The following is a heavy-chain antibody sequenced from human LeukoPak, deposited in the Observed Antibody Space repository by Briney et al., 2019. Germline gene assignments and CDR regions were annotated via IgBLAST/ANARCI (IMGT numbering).Heavy chain of an antibody. Sequence: PGGSLRLSCAASGFTFSSYYMHWVRQAPGKGLEWVAVIWYDGSNKYYADSVKGRFTISRDNSKNTLYLQMNSLRAEDTAVYYCARERRYCSGGSCANWFDPWGQGTLVTVSS. CDR1: GFTFSSYY. D-gene: IGHD2-15*01. CDR2: IWYDGSNK. CDR3: ARERRYCSGGSCANWFDP. V-gene: IGHV3-33*01. J-gene: IGHJ5*02.